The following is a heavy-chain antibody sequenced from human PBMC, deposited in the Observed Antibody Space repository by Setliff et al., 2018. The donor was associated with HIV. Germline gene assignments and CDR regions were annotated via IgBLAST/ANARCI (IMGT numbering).Heavy chain of an antibody. J-gene: IGHJ4*02. CDR2: VHYTGST. V-gene: IGHV4-39*07. CDR3: ARGGTVSADFDS. Sequence: SETLSLTCTVSGGSISSDDYYWNWIRQPPGKGLEWIGSVHYTGSTQYNPSLKSRLTMSVDKSNNQFSLRLTSVTAADSAVYFCARGGTVSADFDSWGQGTLVTVSS. D-gene: IGHD6-19*01. CDR1: GGSISSDDYY.